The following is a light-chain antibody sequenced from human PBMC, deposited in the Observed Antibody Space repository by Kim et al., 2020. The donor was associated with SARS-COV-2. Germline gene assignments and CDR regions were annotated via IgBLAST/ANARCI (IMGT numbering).Light chain of an antibody. CDR3: QQCKGAPWT. J-gene: IGKJ1*01. CDR2: AAS. Sequence: DIRMTQSPSSLSASVGDRVTITCRASQGISNYLAWYQQKPGKVPKLLIYAASALRSGVPSRFSGSGSGTDFTLTITSLQPEDVAVYYCQQCKGAPWTFGHGTKVDIK. V-gene: IGKV1-27*01. CDR1: QGISNY.